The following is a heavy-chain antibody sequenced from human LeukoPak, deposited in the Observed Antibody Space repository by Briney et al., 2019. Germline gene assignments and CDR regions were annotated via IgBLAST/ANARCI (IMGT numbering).Heavy chain of an antibody. CDR3: ARSSARAGGSCIDY. V-gene: IGHV4-31*03. CDR2: IYYSGST. CDR1: GGSISSGGYY. Sequence: KSSETLSLTCTVSGGSISSGGYYWSWIRQHPGKGLEWIGYIYYSGSTYYNPSLKSRVTISVDTSKNQFSLKLSSVTAADTAVYYCARSSARAGGSCIDYWGQGTLVTVSS. D-gene: IGHD1-26*01. J-gene: IGHJ4*02.